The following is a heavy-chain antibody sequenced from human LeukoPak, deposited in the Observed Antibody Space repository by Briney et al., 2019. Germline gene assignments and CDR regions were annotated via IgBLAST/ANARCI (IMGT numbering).Heavy chain of an antibody. CDR3: ARGGSTTNWFDP. V-gene: IGHV4-38-2*02. J-gene: IGHJ5*02. CDR2: IYYSGST. Sequence: SETLSLTCTVSGYSISSGYYWGWIRQPPGKGLEWIGSIYYSGSTYYNPSLKSRVTISVDTSKNQFSLKLSSVTAADTAVYYCARGGSTTNWFDPWGQGTLVTVSS. D-gene: IGHD1-26*01. CDR1: GYSISSGYY.